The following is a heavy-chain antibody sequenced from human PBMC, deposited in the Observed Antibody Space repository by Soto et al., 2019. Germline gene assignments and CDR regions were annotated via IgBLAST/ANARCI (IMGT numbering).Heavy chain of an antibody. Sequence: PGGSLRLSCAASGFTFSSYSMNWVRQAPGKGLEWVSYISSSSSTIYYADSVKGRFTISRDNAKNSLYLQMNSLRDEDTAVYYCARDCSSTSCYSQYYGMDVWGQGTTVTVSS. CDR1: GFTFSSYS. J-gene: IGHJ6*02. V-gene: IGHV3-48*02. CDR3: ARDCSSTSCYSQYYGMDV. D-gene: IGHD2-2*01. CDR2: ISSSSSTI.